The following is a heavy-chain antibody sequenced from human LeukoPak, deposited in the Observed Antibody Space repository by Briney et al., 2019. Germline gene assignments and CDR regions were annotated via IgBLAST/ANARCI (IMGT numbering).Heavy chain of an antibody. D-gene: IGHD2-2*01. CDR2: ISYDGSNK. Sequence: GGSLRLSCAASGFTFSSYGMHWVRQAPGKGLEGGAVISYDGSNKYYADSVKGRFTISRDNSKNTLYLQMNSLRAEDTAVYYCEKSMYGSTSCYDYWGQGTLVTVSS. J-gene: IGHJ4*02. CDR1: GFTFSSYG. V-gene: IGHV3-30*18. CDR3: EKSMYGSTSCYDY.